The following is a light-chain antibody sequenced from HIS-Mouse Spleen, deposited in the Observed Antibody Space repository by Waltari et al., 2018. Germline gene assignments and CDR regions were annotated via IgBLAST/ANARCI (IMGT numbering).Light chain of an antibody. CDR3: SSYAGSNNVV. J-gene: IGLJ2*01. V-gene: IGLV2-8*01. Sequence: QSALTQPPSASGSPGQSVTISRPGTSSDVGGYNYVPWYQQHPGKAPKLMIYEVSKRPSGVPDRFSGSKSGNTASLTVSGLQAEDEADYYCSSYAGSNNVVFGGGTKLTVL. CDR2: EVS. CDR1: SSDVGGYNY.